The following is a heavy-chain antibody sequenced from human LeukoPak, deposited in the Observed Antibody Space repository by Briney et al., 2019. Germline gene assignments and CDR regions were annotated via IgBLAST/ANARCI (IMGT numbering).Heavy chain of an antibody. V-gene: IGHV3-48*03. CDR2: ISSSGSTI. J-gene: IGHJ4*02. CDR3: ARSYYDYVWGASKFDY. Sequence: PGGSLRLSCAASGFTFSSYEMNWVRQAPGKGLEWVSYISSSGSTIYYADSVKGRFTISRDNAKNSLYLQMNSLRAEDTAVYYCARSYYDYVWGASKFDYWGQGTLVTVSS. CDR1: GFTFSSYE. D-gene: IGHD3-16*01.